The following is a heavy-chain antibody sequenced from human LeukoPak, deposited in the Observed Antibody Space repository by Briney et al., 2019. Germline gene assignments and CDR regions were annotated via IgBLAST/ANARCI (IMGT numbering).Heavy chain of an antibody. D-gene: IGHD3-3*01. J-gene: IGHJ6*03. V-gene: IGHV4-59*11. CDR3: ARGSPYDFWSGFASCYYYYMDV. Sequence: PSETLSLTCTVSGGSISSHYWSWIRQPPGKGLEWIGYIYYSGSTNYNPSLKSRVTISVDTSKNQFSLKLSSVTAADTAVYYCARGSPYDFWSGFASCYYYYMDVWGKGTTVTVSS. CDR2: IYYSGST. CDR1: GGSISSHY.